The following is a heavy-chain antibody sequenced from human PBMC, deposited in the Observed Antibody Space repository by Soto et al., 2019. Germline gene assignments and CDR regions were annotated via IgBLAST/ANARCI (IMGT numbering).Heavy chain of an antibody. V-gene: IGHV3-48*01. J-gene: IGHJ6*03. Sequence: GGSLRLSCAASGFTFSSYSMNWVRQAPGKGLEWVSYISSSSTTIYYADSVKGRFTISRDNAKNSLYLQMNSLRAEDTAVYYCARDQRRITIFGVPKDYYYYYMDVWGKGTTVTVSS. CDR1: GFTFSSYS. D-gene: IGHD3-3*01. CDR3: ARDQRRITIFGVPKDYYYYYMDV. CDR2: ISSSSTTI.